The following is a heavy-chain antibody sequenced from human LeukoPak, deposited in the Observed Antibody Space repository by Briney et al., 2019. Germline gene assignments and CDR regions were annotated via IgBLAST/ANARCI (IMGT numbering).Heavy chain of an antibody. CDR2: IYYSGTT. Sequence: PSETLSLTCTVSGGSISSSSYYWGWIRQPPGKGLEWIGGIYYSGTTYYNPSLKSRVTISVDTSKNQFSLKLSSVTAADTAVYYCARGGTVTTSWFDPWGQGTLVTVSS. V-gene: IGHV4-39*07. J-gene: IGHJ5*02. D-gene: IGHD4-17*01. CDR1: GGSISSSSYY. CDR3: ARGGTVTTSWFDP.